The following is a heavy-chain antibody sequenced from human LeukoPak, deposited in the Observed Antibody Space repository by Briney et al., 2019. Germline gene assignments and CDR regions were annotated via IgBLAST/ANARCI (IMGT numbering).Heavy chain of an antibody. CDR1: GFTFRNYW. J-gene: IGHJ4*02. D-gene: IGHD6-19*01. Sequence: GSLKLSCAASGFTFRNYWIRLVRQVSGTGLEGVANIKQDGSDRNYVTSVRGRFTISRDNAESSLYLQMNSLRAEDTAVYYCVRNLAVAGTCFDSWGQGTLVTVSS. CDR3: VRNLAVAGTCFDS. V-gene: IGHV3-7*03. CDR2: IKQDGSDR.